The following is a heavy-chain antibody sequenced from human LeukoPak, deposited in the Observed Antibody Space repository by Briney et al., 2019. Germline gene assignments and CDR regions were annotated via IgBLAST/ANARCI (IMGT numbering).Heavy chain of an antibody. D-gene: IGHD1-14*01. J-gene: IGHJ4*02. V-gene: IGHV4-39*07. Sequence: SETLSLTCTVSGGSISSSSYYWGWIRQPPGKGLEWIGNIYYSGSTYYNSSLKSRVTISVDTSKNQFSLQLNSVTPEDTAMYYCARDTGVRPRVAHFDYWGQGTLVTVSS. CDR1: GGSISSSSYY. CDR2: IYYSGST. CDR3: ARDTGVRPRVAHFDY.